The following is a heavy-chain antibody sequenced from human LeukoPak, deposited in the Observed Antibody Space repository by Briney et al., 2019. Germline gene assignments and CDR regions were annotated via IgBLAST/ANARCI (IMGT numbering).Heavy chain of an antibody. J-gene: IGHJ5*02. D-gene: IGHD2-15*01. CDR3: AGHFYCSGGSCYSNWFDP. Sequence: SQTLSLTCTVSGGSISSGDSYWRWIRQPPGEGLEWIGYIYYSGRTYYNPSLNSRVTISVDTSKNQFSLKLSSVTAADTAVYYCAGHFYCSGGSCYSNWFDPWGQGTLVTVSS. CDR1: GGSISSGDSY. CDR2: IYYSGRT. V-gene: IGHV4-30-4*01.